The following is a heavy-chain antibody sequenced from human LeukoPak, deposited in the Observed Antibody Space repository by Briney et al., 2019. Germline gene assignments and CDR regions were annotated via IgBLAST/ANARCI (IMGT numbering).Heavy chain of an antibody. CDR1: AGSINSSNYY. V-gene: IGHV4-39*07. Sequence: SETLSLTCTVSAGSINSSNYYWGWIRQPPGKGLEWIGETYHGGSTNYNPSLRSRVTISVDKSKNQFSLRLSSVTAADTAVYYCARQSDYGDYFDNWGQGTLVTVSS. D-gene: IGHD4-17*01. CDR3: ARQSDYGDYFDN. CDR2: TYHGGST. J-gene: IGHJ4*02.